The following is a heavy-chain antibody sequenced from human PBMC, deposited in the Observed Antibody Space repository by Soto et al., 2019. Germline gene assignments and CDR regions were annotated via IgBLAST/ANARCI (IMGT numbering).Heavy chain of an antibody. D-gene: IGHD3-22*01. V-gene: IGHV1-18*01. CDR2: ISAYNGNT. Sequence: ASVKVSCKASGYTFTSYGISWVRQAPGQGLEWMGWISAYNGNTNYAQKLQGRVTITRDTSASTAYMELSSLRSEDTAVYYCARYYYDSSGYSYWGQGTLVTVSS. CDR3: ARYYYDSSGYSY. J-gene: IGHJ4*02. CDR1: GYTFTSYG.